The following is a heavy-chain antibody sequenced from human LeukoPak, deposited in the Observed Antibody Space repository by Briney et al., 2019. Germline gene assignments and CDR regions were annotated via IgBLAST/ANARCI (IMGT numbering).Heavy chain of an antibody. V-gene: IGHV3-7*01. Sequence: GGSLRLSCAGFGFSFGASWMSWVRQTPGKGLDWVANIKEDGSDKYYMKSVKGRFTISRDNVKNSLYLQMNSLRAEDTAIYYCARIGRKTGYFDYWGQGTLVTVSS. CDR2: IKEDGSDK. CDR1: GFSFGASW. D-gene: IGHD1-1*01. J-gene: IGHJ4*02. CDR3: ARIGRKTGYFDY.